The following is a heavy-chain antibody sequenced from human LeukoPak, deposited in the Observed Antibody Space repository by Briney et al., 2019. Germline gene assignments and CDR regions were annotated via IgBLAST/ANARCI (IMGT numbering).Heavy chain of an antibody. J-gene: IGHJ4*02. Sequence: GGSLRLSCAASGFTFSSYAMSWVRQAPGKGLEWVSAISGSGGSTYYADSVKGRFTISRGNTKNTLYLQMNSLRAEDTAVYYCAKDLFSVDTAMVDYWGQGTLVTVSS. CDR1: GFTFSSYA. CDR3: AKDLFSVDTAMVDY. D-gene: IGHD5-18*01. V-gene: IGHV3-23*01. CDR2: ISGSGGST.